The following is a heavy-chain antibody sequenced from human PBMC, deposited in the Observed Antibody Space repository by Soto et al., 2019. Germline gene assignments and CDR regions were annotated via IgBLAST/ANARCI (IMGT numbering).Heavy chain of an antibody. Sequence: PGGSLRLSCAASGFTFSSYAMHWVRQAPGKGLEWVAVISYDGSNKYYADSVKGRFTISRDNSKNTLYLQMNSLRAEDTAVYYCARDMYCYGSGSYGFDYWGQGTLVTVSS. V-gene: IGHV3-30-3*01. CDR2: ISYDGSNK. CDR3: ARDMYCYGSGSYGFDY. CDR1: GFTFSSYA. J-gene: IGHJ4*02. D-gene: IGHD3-10*01.